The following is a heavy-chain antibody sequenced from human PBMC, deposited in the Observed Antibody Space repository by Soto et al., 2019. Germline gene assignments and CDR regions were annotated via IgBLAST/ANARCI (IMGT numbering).Heavy chain of an antibody. J-gene: IGHJ4*02. CDR3: ASDYYDSSGYVRIFDY. Sequence: PSETLSLTCTVSGGSISSYYWSWIRQPPGKGLEWIGYIYYSGSTNYNPSLKSRVTISVDTSKNQFSLKLSSVTAADTAVYYCASDYYDSSGYVRIFDYWGQGTLVTVSS. D-gene: IGHD3-22*01. CDR1: GGSISSYY. CDR2: IYYSGST. V-gene: IGHV4-59*01.